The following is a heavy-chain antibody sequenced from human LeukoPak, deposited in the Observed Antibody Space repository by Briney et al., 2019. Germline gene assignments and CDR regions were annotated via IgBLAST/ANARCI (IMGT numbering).Heavy chain of an antibody. CDR3: TRAVGDSGYGRFSDC. D-gene: IGHD5-12*01. Sequence: PSETLSLTCTVSGGSFSSYYWTWIRQPPGKGLEWIGYMDSSGSTIYNPSLQSRLTMSLDTSKNQFPLRLSSVTAADTAIYYCTRAVGDSGYGRFSDCWGQGSLVTVSS. V-gene: IGHV4-59*01. J-gene: IGHJ4*02. CDR2: MDSSGST. CDR1: GGSFSSYY.